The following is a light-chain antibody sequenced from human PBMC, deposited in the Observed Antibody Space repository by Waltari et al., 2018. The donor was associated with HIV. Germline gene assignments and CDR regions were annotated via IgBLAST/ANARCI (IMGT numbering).Light chain of an antibody. V-gene: IGLV1-40*03. Sequence: QSVLTQPPSISGAPGQRITVSCSGTSSNIGAGYDVYWYQQLPGPPPKTLLYKNTTRPSGVPSRFSASQSDASASLAITGLQAADEGDYFCQSYDTSLSAWVFGGGTRLTVL. CDR2: KNT. CDR1: SSNIGAGYD. J-gene: IGLJ2*01. CDR3: QSYDTSLSAWV.